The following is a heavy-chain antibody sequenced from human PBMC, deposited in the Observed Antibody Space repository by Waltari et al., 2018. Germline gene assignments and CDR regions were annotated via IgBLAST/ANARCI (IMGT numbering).Heavy chain of an antibody. V-gene: IGHV4-34*01. J-gene: IGHJ4*02. CDR3: ARGSRYYDFWSGYREGYFDY. CDR2: INHSGST. CDR1: GGSFSGYY. D-gene: IGHD3-3*01. Sequence: QVQLQQWGAGLLKPSATLSLTCAVYGGSFSGYYWRWIRQPPGKGLEWIGEINHSGSTNYNPSLKSRVTISVDTSKNQFSLKLSSVTAADTAVYYCARGSRYYDFWSGYREGYFDYWGQGTLVTVSS.